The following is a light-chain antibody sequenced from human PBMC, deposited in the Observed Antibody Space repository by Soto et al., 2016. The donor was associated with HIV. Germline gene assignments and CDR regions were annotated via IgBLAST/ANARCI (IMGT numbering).Light chain of an antibody. CDR3: QQYHSYPFT. V-gene: IGKV1-16*02. CDR2: GAS. CDR1: QDINTY. J-gene: IGKJ5*01. Sequence: DIQMTQSPSSLSASLGDRVTITCRASQDINTYLAWFQQKPGKAPKSLIYGASSLQSGVPSKFSGSGSGTDFTLTINSLQPEDFSTYYCQQYHSYPFTFGQGTRLEIK.